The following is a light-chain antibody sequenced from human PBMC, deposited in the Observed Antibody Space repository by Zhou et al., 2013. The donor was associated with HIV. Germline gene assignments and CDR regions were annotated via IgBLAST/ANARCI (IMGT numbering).Light chain of an antibody. CDR2: RAS. J-gene: IGKJ2*01. CDR3: QQYNDWPYT. CDR1: QSLNGD. Sequence: EIVMMQSPDTLSVLPGDRATLSCRASQSLNGDLAWYQQKPGQPPRLLIYRASTRATGLPARFSGSGSGTEFTLTINTMQSEDFAVYYCQQYNDWPYTFGQETKLEIK. V-gene: IGKV3-15*01.